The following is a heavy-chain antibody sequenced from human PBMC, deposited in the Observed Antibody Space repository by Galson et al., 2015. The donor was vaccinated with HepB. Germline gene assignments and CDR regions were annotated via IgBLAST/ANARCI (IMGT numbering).Heavy chain of an antibody. V-gene: IGHV4-39*01. Sequence: WIRQPPGKGLEWIGSIYYSGSTYYSLSLKNRVTISVDTSKNQFSLKLSSVTAADTAVYYCYGDELDYWGQGTLVTVSS. CDR3: YGDELDY. CDR2: IYYSGST. J-gene: IGHJ4*02. D-gene: IGHD4-17*01.